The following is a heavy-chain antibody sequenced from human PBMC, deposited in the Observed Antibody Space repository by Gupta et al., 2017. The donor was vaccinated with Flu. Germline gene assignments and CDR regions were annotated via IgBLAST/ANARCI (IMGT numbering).Heavy chain of an antibody. D-gene: IGHD3-22*01. Sequence: TFSSYGMNWVRQVPGKGLEWLSYISGSGTTIYYADSVKGRFTISRDNAKNSLYLQMNSLRAEDTAVYYCASYYYDSVGTHFWGQGTLVTVSS. CDR3: ASYYYDSVGTHF. J-gene: IGHJ4*02. CDR2: ISGSGTTI. V-gene: IGHV3-48*01. CDR1: TFSSYG.